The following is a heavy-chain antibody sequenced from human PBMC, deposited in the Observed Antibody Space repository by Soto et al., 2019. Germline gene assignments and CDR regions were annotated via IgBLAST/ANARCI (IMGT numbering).Heavy chain of an antibody. CDR2: INPNSGGT. J-gene: IGHJ6*02. CDR3: ARDLRYYDFWSGYGKKHYYGMDV. D-gene: IGHD3-3*01. Sequence: ASVKVSCKASGYTFTGYYMHWVRQAPGQGLEWMGWINPNSGGTNYAQKFQGWVTMTRDTSISTAYMELSRLRSDDTAVYYCARDLRYYDFWSGYGKKHYYGMDVWGQGTTVTVSS. CDR1: GYTFTGYY. V-gene: IGHV1-2*04.